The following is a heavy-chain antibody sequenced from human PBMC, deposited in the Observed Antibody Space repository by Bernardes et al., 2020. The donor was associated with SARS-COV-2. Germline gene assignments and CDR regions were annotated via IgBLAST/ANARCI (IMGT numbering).Heavy chain of an antibody. Sequence: GRSLRLSCAASGFTFSSYWMHWVRLGPGKGPVWVSRINGDGSSINYADSVKGRFTISRDNARNTLYLEMNSLRAEDTAVYYCARGSGNYYFDYWGQGTLVTVSS. J-gene: IGHJ4*02. CDR1: GFTFSSYW. D-gene: IGHD1-26*01. V-gene: IGHV3-74*01. CDR3: ARGSGNYYFDY. CDR2: INGDGSSI.